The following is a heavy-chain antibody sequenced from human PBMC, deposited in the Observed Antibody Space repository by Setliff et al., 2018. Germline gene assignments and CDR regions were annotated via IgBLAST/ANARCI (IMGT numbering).Heavy chain of an antibody. CDR1: GGSFSGYY. D-gene: IGHD3-3*01. CDR3: ARRYNFWSGYFDY. Sequence: SATLSLTCAVYGGSFSGYYWSWIRQPPGKGLEWIGEINHSGSTNYNPSLKSRVTISVDTSKNQFSLKLSSVTAADTAVYYCARRYNFWSGYFDYWGQGTLVTVSS. CDR2: INHSGST. V-gene: IGHV4-34*01. J-gene: IGHJ4*02.